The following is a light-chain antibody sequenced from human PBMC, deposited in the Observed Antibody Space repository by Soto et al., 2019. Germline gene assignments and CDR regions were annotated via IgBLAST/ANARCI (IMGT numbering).Light chain of an antibody. Sequence: DIQLTQSPSLLSASVGDRVTITCRASQGIRNYLAWYQQRPAKAPELLIYAACTLQTGVPPRFSGSGSGTEFTLRISNLQPEDFATYYCQQLNDYPYTFGQGTKLEIK. V-gene: IGKV1-9*01. CDR2: AAC. CDR3: QQLNDYPYT. J-gene: IGKJ2*01. CDR1: QGIRNY.